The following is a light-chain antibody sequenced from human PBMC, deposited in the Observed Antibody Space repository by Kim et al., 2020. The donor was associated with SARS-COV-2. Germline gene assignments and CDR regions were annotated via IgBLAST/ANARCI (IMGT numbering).Light chain of an antibody. CDR1: SSNFGSHF. CDR3: ASWDNSLSAVV. CDR2: DDD. V-gene: IGLV1-51*01. Sequence: QSPLTQPPSVSAASGQRVSMTCSGGSSNFGSHFVSWYQKLPGTAPKLLVYDDDKRPSGIPDRFSGSKSGTSATLGITGLQTGDEADYYCASWDNSLSAVVFGGGTQLTVL. J-gene: IGLJ2*01.